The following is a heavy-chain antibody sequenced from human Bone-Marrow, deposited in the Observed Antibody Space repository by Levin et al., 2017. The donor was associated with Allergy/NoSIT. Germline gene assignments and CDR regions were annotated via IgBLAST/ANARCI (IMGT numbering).Heavy chain of an antibody. Sequence: GGSLRLSCAASGLSFSNFPMSWVRQAPGKGLEWVAGISGSGADTYHADSVKGRFTISRDNPKNTLYLQMNSLRAEDTAVYYCAKGGFVYYQSGIDVWGQGTTVTVSS. J-gene: IGHJ6*02. CDR1: GLSFSNFP. V-gene: IGHV3-23*01. CDR2: ISGSGADT. CDR3: AKGGFVYYQSGIDV. D-gene: IGHD3-10*01.